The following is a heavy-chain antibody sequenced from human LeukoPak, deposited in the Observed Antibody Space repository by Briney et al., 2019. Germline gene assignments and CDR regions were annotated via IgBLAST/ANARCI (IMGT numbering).Heavy chain of an antibody. Sequence: GGSLRLSCAASGFTFRTYNMNWVRQAPGKGLEWVSSISSSSSYIYYADSVKGRFTISRDNAKNSLYLQMNSLRAEDTAVYYCAACGGDCYTNDYWGQGTLVTVSS. V-gene: IGHV3-21*01. D-gene: IGHD2-21*02. CDR3: AACGGDCYTNDY. J-gene: IGHJ4*02. CDR2: ISSSSSYI. CDR1: GFTFRTYN.